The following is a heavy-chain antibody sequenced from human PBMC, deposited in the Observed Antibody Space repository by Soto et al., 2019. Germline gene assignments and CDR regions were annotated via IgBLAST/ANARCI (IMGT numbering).Heavy chain of an antibody. CDR1: GDSISRSSYY. CDR3: ARESDYGDYGEYYFDY. CDR2: IYYSGST. J-gene: IGHJ4*02. D-gene: IGHD4-17*01. Sequence: SETLSLTCTVSGDSISRSSYYWSWIRQPPGKGLEWIGYIYYSGSTNYNPSLKSRVTISVDTSKNQFSLKLSSVTAADTAVYYCARESDYGDYGEYYFDYWGQGTLVTVSS. V-gene: IGHV4-61*01.